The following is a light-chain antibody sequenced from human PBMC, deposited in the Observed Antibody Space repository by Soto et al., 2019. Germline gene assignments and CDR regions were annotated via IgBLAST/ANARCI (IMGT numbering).Light chain of an antibody. CDR3: QQYNNWPPLT. CDR1: QIVGSN. CDR2: GAS. Sequence: IVMTDAPATLSVSPLERATLSCRASQIVGSNLAGYQQKPGQAPRLLIYGASTRATGIPARFSGSGSGTEFTLTISSLQSEDFTVYYCQQYNNWPPLTFGGGTKVDIK. V-gene: IGKV3-15*01. J-gene: IGKJ4*01.